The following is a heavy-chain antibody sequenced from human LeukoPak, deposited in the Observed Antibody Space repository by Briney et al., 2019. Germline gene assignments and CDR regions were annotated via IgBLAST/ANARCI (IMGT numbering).Heavy chain of an antibody. Sequence: GSLRLSCAASRFTFSSYGMHWVRQAPGKGLEWIGYIYYSGSTNYNPSLKSRVTISVDMSKNQFSLKLTSVTAADTAVYHCARSGGFRGYMDVWGKGTTVTVSS. V-gene: IGHV4-59*01. D-gene: IGHD3-10*01. J-gene: IGHJ6*04. CDR1: RFTFSSYG. CDR2: IYYSGST. CDR3: ARSGGFRGYMDV.